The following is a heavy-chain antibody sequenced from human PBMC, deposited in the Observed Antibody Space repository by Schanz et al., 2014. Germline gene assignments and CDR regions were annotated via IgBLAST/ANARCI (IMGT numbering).Heavy chain of an antibody. CDR1: GASISGSSDY. V-gene: IGHV4-39*01. Sequence: QLQLQESGPGLVKPSETLSLTCTVSGASISGSSDYWGWIRQSPGKGLEWIGNIYYTGTTYYNPSLKSQVSISVDTSKNQFSLKLTSVTAADTAVFYCARRDNYLSAFDIWGQGTMVTVSS. J-gene: IGHJ3*02. CDR2: IYYTGTT. CDR3: ARRDNYLSAFDI. D-gene: IGHD4-4*01.